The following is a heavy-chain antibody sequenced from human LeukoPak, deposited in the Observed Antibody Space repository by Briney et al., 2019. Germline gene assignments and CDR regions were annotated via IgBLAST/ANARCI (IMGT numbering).Heavy chain of an antibody. V-gene: IGHV3-30*18. J-gene: IGHJ6*02. Sequence: GGSLRLSCAASGFTFSSFAMHWVRQAPGKGLEWVAVISYDGNNKYYADSVKGRFTLSRDNSKNTLYLQMNSLSTEDTAVYYCAKQYGSGSYHFLRGMDVWGQGTTVTVSS. CDR1: GFTFSSFA. CDR2: ISYDGNNK. CDR3: AKQYGSGSYHFLRGMDV. D-gene: IGHD3-10*01.